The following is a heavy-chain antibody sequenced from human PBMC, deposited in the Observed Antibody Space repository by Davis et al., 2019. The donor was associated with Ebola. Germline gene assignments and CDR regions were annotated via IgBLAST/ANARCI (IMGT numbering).Heavy chain of an antibody. V-gene: IGHV3-30-3*01. CDR2: ISYDGSNK. D-gene: IGHD2-2*01. CDR3: TRLGRYCSSTSCYVFDY. J-gene: IGHJ4*02. CDR1: GFTFSSYW. Sequence: PGGSLRLSCAASGFTFSSYWMSWVRQAPGKGLEWVAVISYDGSNKYYADSVKGRFTISRDNSKNTLYLQMNSLRAEDTAVYYCTRLGRYCSSTSCYVFDYWGQGTLVTVSS.